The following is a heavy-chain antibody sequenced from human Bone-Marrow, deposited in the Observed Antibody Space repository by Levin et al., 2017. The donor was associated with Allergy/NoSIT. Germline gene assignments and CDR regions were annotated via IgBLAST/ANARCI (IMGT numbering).Heavy chain of an antibody. D-gene: IGHD1-1*01. CDR3: ARGGEVPSQYFFDY. V-gene: IGHV4-34*01. Sequence: PSQTLSLTCAVNGESFSGYFWTWIRQSPGKGLEWIGQINFNGITTYNPSLKSRVIISVDPTKKQFSLKLNSLTAADTAVYFCARGGEVPSQYFFDYWGQGTPVTVSA. CDR1: GESFSGYF. CDR2: INFNGIT. J-gene: IGHJ4*02.